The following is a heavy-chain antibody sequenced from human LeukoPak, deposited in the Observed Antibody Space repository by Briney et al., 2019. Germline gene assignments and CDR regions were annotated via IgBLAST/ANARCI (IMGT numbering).Heavy chain of an antibody. V-gene: IGHV4-34*01. D-gene: IGHD3-3*01. CDR1: GGSYSGYY. CDR2: INHSGIT. J-gene: IGHJ5*02. CDR3: ATSRITVFGVVKRWFDP. Sequence: SETLSLTCAVYGGSYSGYYWSWIRQPPGKGLEWIGEINHSGITKYNPSLKSRVTISVATSKYQCSLQLSSVTAADTAVYYCATSRITVFGVVKRWFDPWGQGTLVTVSS.